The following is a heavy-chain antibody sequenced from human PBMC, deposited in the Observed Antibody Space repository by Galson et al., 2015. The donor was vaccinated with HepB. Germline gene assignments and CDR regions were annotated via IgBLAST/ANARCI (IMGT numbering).Heavy chain of an antibody. CDR3: ARGSEDGSYSPVPFDP. J-gene: IGHJ5*02. Sequence: SVKVSCKASGYTFTSYYMHWVRQAPGQGLEWMGIINPSGGSTSYAQKFQGRVTMTRDTSTSTVYMELSSLRSEDTAVYYCARGSEDGSYSPVPFDPWGQGTLVTVSS. CDR2: INPSGGST. CDR1: GYTFTSYY. D-gene: IGHD1-26*01. V-gene: IGHV1-46*01.